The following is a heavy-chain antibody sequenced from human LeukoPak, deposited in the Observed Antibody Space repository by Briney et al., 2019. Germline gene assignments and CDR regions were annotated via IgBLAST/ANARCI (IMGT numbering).Heavy chain of an antibody. CDR3: ARVHLSGGAFDI. J-gene: IGHJ3*02. D-gene: IGHD3-9*01. Sequence: SSIRSSSSYIYYADSVKGRFTISRDDAKNSLYLQMNSLRAEDTAVYYCARVHLSGGAFDIWGQGTMVTVSS. V-gene: IGHV3-21*01. CDR2: IRSSSSYI.